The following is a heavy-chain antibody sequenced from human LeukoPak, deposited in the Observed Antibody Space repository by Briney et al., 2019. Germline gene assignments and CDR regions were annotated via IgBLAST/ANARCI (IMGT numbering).Heavy chain of an antibody. V-gene: IGHV3-30*04. D-gene: IGHD6-6*01. Sequence: GGSLRLSCAASGFTFSSYAMHWVRQAPGKGLEWVAVISYDGSNKYYADSVKGRFTISRDNSKNTLYLQMNSLRAEDTAVYYCARDRQPLVLGYFDYWGQGTLVTVSS. CDR1: GFTFSSYA. J-gene: IGHJ4*02. CDR3: ARDRQPLVLGYFDY. CDR2: ISYDGSNK.